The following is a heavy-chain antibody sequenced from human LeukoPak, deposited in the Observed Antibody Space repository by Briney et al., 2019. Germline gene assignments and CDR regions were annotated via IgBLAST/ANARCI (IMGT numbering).Heavy chain of an antibody. CDR1: GYTFTGYG. Sequence: GASVKVSCKASGYTFTGYGISWVRQAPGQGLEWMGRISTYNGDTNYARKVQGRVTMTTDTSTSTAYMELGRLRSDDTAVYYCAREGGRYCSGGSCYSSNGWYGGLNYWGQGTLVTVSS. CDR3: AREGGRYCSGGSCYSSNGWYGGLNY. J-gene: IGHJ4*02. CDR2: ISTYNGDT. V-gene: IGHV1-18*01. D-gene: IGHD2-15*01.